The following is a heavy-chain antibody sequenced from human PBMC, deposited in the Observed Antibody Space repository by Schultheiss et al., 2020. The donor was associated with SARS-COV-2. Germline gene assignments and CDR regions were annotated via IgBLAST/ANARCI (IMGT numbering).Heavy chain of an antibody. J-gene: IGHJ6*03. CDR2: INHSGST. D-gene: IGHD2-2*01. Sequence: SETLSLTCTVSGGSISSYYWSWIRQPPGKGLEWIGEINHSGSTNYNPSLKSRVTISVDTSKNQFSLKLSSVTAADTAVYYCARASDCSSTSCYHLSHYYYYYMDVWGKGTTVTVSS. CDR1: GGSISSYY. CDR3: ARASDCSSTSCYHLSHYYYYYMDV. V-gene: IGHV4-34*01.